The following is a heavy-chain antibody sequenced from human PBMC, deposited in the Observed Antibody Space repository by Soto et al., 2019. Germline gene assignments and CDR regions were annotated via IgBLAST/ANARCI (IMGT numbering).Heavy chain of an antibody. D-gene: IGHD1-7*01. CDR2: IWSDGNNK. Sequence: QLHLVESGGGVVQPGRSLRLSCAAPGFTFSSYGMHWVRQAPGKGLEWVALIWSDGNNKYYADSVKGRFTVSRDNSKNTLYLQMNSLRAEDTALYYCAPTPSRITGTTVLDYWGQGTLVTVSS. CDR3: APTPSRITGTTVLDY. J-gene: IGHJ4*02. V-gene: IGHV3-33*01. CDR1: GFTFSSYG.